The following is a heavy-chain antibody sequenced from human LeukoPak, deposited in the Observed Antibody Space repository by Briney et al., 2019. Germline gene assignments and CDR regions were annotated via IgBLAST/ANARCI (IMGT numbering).Heavy chain of an antibody. CDR1: GFTFSNYA. V-gene: IGHV3-23*01. Sequence: GGSLRLSCTASGFTFSNYAMSWVRQAPGKGLEWVSTISGSGASTYYADSVEGRFTIFRDNSKNTLYLQLNSLRAEDTAVYYCAKGRGYCSGGSCYTDYWGQGSLVTVSS. CDR2: ISGSGAST. D-gene: IGHD2-15*01. J-gene: IGHJ4*02. CDR3: AKGRGYCSGGSCYTDY.